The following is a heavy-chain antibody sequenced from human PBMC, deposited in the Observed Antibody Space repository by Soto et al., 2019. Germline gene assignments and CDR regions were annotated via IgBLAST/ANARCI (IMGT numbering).Heavy chain of an antibody. CDR2: ISYDGSNK. Sequence: QVQLMESGGGVVQPGRSLRLSCAASGFTFSSYAMHWVRQAPGKGLEWVAVISYDGSNKYYADSVKGRFTISRDNSKNTLYLQMNSLRAEDTAVYYCARARGSGEKYYFDYWGQGTLVTVSS. J-gene: IGHJ4*02. D-gene: IGHD6-19*01. CDR3: ARARGSGEKYYFDY. V-gene: IGHV3-30-3*01. CDR1: GFTFSSYA.